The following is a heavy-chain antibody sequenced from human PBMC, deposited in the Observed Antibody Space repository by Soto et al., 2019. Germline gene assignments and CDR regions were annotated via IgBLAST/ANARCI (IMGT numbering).Heavy chain of an antibody. J-gene: IGHJ4*02. CDR2: ISSSTTYI. D-gene: IGHD3-22*01. CDR3: ARAPEYYDSNGYYYPYFDL. CDR1: GFSFNAFS. V-gene: IGHV3-21*01. Sequence: EVQLVESGGGLVKPGGSLRLSCAASGFSFNAFSLNWVRQAPGKGLEWVSSISSSTTYIYYSDSVKGRFTISKDNPQKSLYLQMNSLTADDTAVYFCARAPEYYDSNGYYYPYFDLWGQGAPVTVSS.